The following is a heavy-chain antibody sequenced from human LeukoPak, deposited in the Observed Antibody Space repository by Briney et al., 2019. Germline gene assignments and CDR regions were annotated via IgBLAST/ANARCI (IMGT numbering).Heavy chain of an antibody. CDR2: IYSGVNT. D-gene: IGHD3-3*01. Sequence: GGSLRLSCAASGFTVSSNYMSWVRQAPGKGLECVSLIYSGVNTYYADSVKGRFTISRDNSKNTLHLQMKSLRAEDTAVYYCARGSYDFWSGYYTRLFYAFDIWGQGTMVTVSS. V-gene: IGHV3-53*01. J-gene: IGHJ3*02. CDR3: ARGSYDFWSGYYTRLFYAFDI. CDR1: GFTVSSNY.